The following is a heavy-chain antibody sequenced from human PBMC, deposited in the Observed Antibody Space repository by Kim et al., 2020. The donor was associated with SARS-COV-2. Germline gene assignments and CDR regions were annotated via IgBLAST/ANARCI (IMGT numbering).Heavy chain of an antibody. CDR2: IKSKTDGGTT. D-gene: IGHD5-18*01. CDR3: TTEDGYSYGYDEWAGTENYGMDV. V-gene: IGHV3-15*01. CDR1: GFTFSNAW. J-gene: IGHJ6*02. Sequence: GSLRLSCAASGFTFSNAWMSWVRQAPGKGLEWVGRIKSKTDGGTTDYAAPVKGRFTISRDDSKNTLYLQMNSLKTEDTAVYYCTTEDGYSYGYDEWAGTENYGMDVWGQGTTVTVSS.